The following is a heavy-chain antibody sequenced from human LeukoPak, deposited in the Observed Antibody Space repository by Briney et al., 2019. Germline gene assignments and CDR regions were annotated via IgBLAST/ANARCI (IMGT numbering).Heavy chain of an antibody. J-gene: IGHJ4*02. CDR1: GFTFSSYA. Sequence: GRSLRLSCAASGFTFSSYAMNWVRQAPGKGLEWVSLISYDGNNKYYADSVKGRFTISRDNSKNTLYLQLNGLRAEDTAVYYCARAGYTSAWYYFEYWGQGTLVTVSS. CDR2: ISYDGNNK. CDR3: ARAGYTSAWYYFEY. V-gene: IGHV3-30-3*01. D-gene: IGHD6-13*01.